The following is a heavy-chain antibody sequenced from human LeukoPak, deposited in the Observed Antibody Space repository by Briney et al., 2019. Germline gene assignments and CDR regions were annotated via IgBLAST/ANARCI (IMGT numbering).Heavy chain of an antibody. CDR1: GGSFSGYY. Sequence: PSETLSLTCAVYGGSFSGYYWSWIRQPPGKGLEWIGEINHSGSTNYNPSLKSRVTISVDTSKNQFSLKLSSVTAADTAVYYCARGLKDWWVRGVTRIFDYWGQGTLVTVSS. CDR2: INHSGST. D-gene: IGHD3-10*01. J-gene: IGHJ4*02. CDR3: ARGLKDWWVRGVTRIFDY. V-gene: IGHV4-34*01.